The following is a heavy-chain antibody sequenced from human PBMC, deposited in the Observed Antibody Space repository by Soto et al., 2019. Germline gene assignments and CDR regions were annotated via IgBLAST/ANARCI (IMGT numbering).Heavy chain of an antibody. CDR2: IDPDSGDT. CDR1: RYTFTGYY. Sequence: VQSGTEMKTPGASVKVICKTSRYTFTGYYMHWVRQAPGRGLEWMGWIDPDSGDTNYVQKFQGRVTMTRDTSSATAYLEVSGLRRDDTAIYYCARSHSAYYYYGMDAWGQGTAVSVSS. CDR3: ARSHSAYYYYGMDA. J-gene: IGHJ6*02. V-gene: IGHV1-2*02.